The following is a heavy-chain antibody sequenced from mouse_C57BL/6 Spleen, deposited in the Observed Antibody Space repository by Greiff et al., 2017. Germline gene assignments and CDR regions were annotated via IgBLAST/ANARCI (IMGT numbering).Heavy chain of an antibody. CDR2: IDPSDSYT. Sequence: QVQLQQPGAELVMPGASVKLSCKASGYTFTSYWMHWVKQRPGQGLEWIGEIDPSDSYTNYNQKFKGKSTLTVDKSSSTAYMQLSSLTSEDSAVYYWARGGAYYGNYPSPMDYWGQGTSVTVSS. CDR1: GYTFTSYW. V-gene: IGHV1-69*01. D-gene: IGHD2-10*01. CDR3: ARGGAYYGNYPSPMDY. J-gene: IGHJ4*01.